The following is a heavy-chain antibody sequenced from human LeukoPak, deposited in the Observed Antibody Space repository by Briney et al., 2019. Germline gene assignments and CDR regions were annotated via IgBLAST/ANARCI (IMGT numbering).Heavy chain of an antibody. Sequence: GSLRLSCAASGFTFSSYAMSWVRQAPGKGLEWVSAISGSGGSTYYADSVKGRFTISRDNSKNTLYLQMNSLRAEDTAVYYCAKDGAPGYSSGWFSIDYWGQGTLVTVSS. V-gene: IGHV3-23*01. CDR2: ISGSGGST. D-gene: IGHD6-19*01. CDR3: AKDGAPGYSSGWFSIDY. CDR1: GFTFSSYA. J-gene: IGHJ4*02.